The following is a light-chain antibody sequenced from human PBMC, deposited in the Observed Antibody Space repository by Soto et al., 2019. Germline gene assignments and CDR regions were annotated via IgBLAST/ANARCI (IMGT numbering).Light chain of an antibody. CDR1: QSLGTS. CDR2: KAS. CDR3: HHYTASPT. Sequence: DIQMTQSPSTLSASVGDRVTITCRASQSLGTSLAWYQQKPGKAPKLLIYKASTLESGVSSRFSGSGSGTEFTLTISSLQPDDFATYYCHHYTASPTFGPGTKVDI. J-gene: IGKJ3*01. V-gene: IGKV1-5*03.